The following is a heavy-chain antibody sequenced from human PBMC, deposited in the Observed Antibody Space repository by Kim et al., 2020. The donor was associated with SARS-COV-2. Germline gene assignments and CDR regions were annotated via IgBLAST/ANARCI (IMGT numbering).Heavy chain of an antibody. D-gene: IGHD3-10*01. CDR2: INPNSGGT. CDR3: ARTLTFYYGSPMDV. Sequence: ASVKVSCKASGYTFTGYYMHWVRQAPGQGLEWMGWINPNSGGTNYAQKFQGWVTMTRDTSISTAYMELSRLRSDDTAVYYCARTLTFYYGSPMDVWGQGTTVTVSS. CDR1: GYTFTGYY. V-gene: IGHV1-2*04. J-gene: IGHJ6*02.